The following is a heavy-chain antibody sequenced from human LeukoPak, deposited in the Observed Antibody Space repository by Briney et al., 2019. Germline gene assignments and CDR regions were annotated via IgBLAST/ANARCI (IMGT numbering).Heavy chain of an antibody. CDR1: GYTFTDYY. D-gene: IGHD2-8*01. V-gene: IGHV1-2*06. Sequence: ASVKVSCKASGYTFTDYYMHWVRQAPGQGLQWMGRINPKTGGTNYAQKFQGRVTMTGDTSISTAHMELTRLGSDDTAVYYCARRVQTTGVFDYWGQGTLVTVSS. J-gene: IGHJ4*02. CDR3: ARRVQTTGVFDY. CDR2: INPKTGGT.